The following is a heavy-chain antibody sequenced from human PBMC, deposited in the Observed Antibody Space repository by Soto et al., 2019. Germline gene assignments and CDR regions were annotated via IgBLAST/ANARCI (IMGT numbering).Heavy chain of an antibody. CDR1: GYSFTSYW. J-gene: IGHJ4*02. V-gene: IGHV5-51*01. CDR2: IYPGDSDT. Sequence: GESLKISCKGSGYSFTSYWIGWVRQMPGKGLEWMGIIYPGDSDTRYSPSFQGQVTISADKSISTAYLQWSSLKASDTAMYYCARLVGTAADGYPYFDYWGQGTLVTVSS. D-gene: IGHD5-18*01. CDR3: ARLVGTAADGYPYFDY.